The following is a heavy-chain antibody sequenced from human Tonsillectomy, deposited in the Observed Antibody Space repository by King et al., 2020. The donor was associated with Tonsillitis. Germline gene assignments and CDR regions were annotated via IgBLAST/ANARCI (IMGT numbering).Heavy chain of an antibody. CDR1: GFTVSSNY. Sequence: VQLVESGGGLIQPGGSLRLSCAASGFTVSSNYVSWVRQVPGTGLEWVSVIYTGGSTYSADSVKGRFTISRDNSKNTLYLQMNSLRAEDTAVYYCAGSHGSSSIYNYRGQGTLATVSS. J-gene: IGHJ4*02. V-gene: IGHV3-53*01. CDR2: IYTGGST. CDR3: AGSHGSSSIYNY. D-gene: IGHD6-6*01.